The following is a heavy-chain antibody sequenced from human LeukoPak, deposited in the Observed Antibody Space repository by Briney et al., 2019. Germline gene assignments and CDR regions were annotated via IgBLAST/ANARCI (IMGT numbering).Heavy chain of an antibody. CDR1: GYTFTGYY. Sequence: ASVKVSCKASGYTFTGYYMHWVRQAPGQGLEWMGWINPNSGGTNYAQKFQGRVTMTRDTSISTAYMELSRLRSGDTAVYYCARAEITIFGVVYEFDYWGQGTLVTVSS. V-gene: IGHV1-2*02. D-gene: IGHD3-3*01. CDR2: INPNSGGT. J-gene: IGHJ4*02. CDR3: ARAEITIFGVVYEFDY.